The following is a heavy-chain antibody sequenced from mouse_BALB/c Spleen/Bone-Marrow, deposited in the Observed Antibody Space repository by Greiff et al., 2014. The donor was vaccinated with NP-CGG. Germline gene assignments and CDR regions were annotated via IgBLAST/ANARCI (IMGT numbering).Heavy chain of an antibody. J-gene: IGHJ3*01. Sequence: EVMLVESGGGLVQPGGSRKLSCAASGFTFSSFGMHWVRQAPEKGLEWVAYISSGSSTIYYADPVKGRCTISRDNPKNTLFLQMTRLRAEETAMYYGARGGNFAWFADWGQGTLVTVSA. CDR3: ARGGNFAWFAD. V-gene: IGHV5-17*02. CDR2: ISSGSSTI. CDR1: GFTFSSFG.